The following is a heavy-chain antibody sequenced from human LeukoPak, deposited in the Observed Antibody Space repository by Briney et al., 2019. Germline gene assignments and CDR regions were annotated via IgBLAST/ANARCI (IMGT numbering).Heavy chain of an antibody. Sequence: PGGSLRLSCAASGLTLSGYWMHWVRQAPGKGLVWVSRINGDTSSTSYAASVKGRFTISRDNAKSTLYLQMNSLRVEDTAVYYCARARGNTYGYFEYWGQGTLVTVSS. D-gene: IGHD5-18*01. CDR1: GLTLSGYW. J-gene: IGHJ4*02. V-gene: IGHV3-74*01. CDR2: INGDTSST. CDR3: ARARGNTYGYFEY.